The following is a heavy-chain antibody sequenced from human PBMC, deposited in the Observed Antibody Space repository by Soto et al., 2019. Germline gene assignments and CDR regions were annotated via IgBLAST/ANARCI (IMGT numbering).Heavy chain of an antibody. Sequence: GESLKISCKGSGYSFTSYWICWVRQMPVKGLEWMGIIYPGDSDTRYSPSFQGQVTISADKSISTAYLQWSSLKASENAMYYCAIHRGARCYYYDSSGINRELAYYYGMDVWGQGTTVTVSS. CDR1: GYSFTSYW. CDR2: IYPGDSDT. D-gene: IGHD3-22*01. J-gene: IGHJ6*02. V-gene: IGHV5-51*01. CDR3: AIHRGARCYYYDSSGINRELAYYYGMDV.